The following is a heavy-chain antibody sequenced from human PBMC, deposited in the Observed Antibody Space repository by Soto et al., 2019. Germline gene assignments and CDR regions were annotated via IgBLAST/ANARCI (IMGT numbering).Heavy chain of an antibody. J-gene: IGHJ5*02. CDR2: ISSSSRTI. V-gene: IGHV3-48*02. Sequence: EVQLVESGGGLVQPGGSLRLSCAASGFTFSTYTMNWVRQAPGKGLERVSYISSSSRTIYYADSVKGRFTISRDNAKNELYLQMDSLRDDDTAVYYCARDDYGDGNWFDPWGQGTLVAVSS. CDR3: ARDDYGDGNWFDP. CDR1: GFTFSTYT. D-gene: IGHD4-17*01.